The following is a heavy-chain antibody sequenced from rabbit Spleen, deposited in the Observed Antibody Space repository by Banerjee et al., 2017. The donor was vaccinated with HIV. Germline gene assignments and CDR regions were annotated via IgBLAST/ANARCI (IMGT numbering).Heavy chain of an antibody. CDR1: GFSFINNYV. CDR2: INSGGNS. CDR3: ARDWAATLTFAFNL. V-gene: IGHV1S45*01. J-gene: IGHJ4*01. Sequence: QEQLEESGGDLVKPGASLTLTCTASGFSFINNYVMCWVRQAPGKGLEWIACINSGGNSAYASWVNGRFTISKTSSTTVTLRMTRLTAADTATYFCARDWAATLTFAFNLWGQGTLVTVS. D-gene: IGHD6-1*01.